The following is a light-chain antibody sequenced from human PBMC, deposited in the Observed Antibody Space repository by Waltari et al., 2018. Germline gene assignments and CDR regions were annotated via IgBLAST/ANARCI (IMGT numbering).Light chain of an antibody. CDR1: SSDVGNSNV. CDR2: EDT. Sequence: QSVLTQPASVSGSPGQSITISCTGTSSDVGNSNVVSWYLQDPGKVPKLLIYEDTRRPSGVSNRFSGSKSVNTAFLTVAGLRTEDEGDYYCCSYSRSGTFLFGTGTRVTVL. J-gene: IGLJ1*01. CDR3: CSYSRSGTFL. V-gene: IGLV2-23*01.